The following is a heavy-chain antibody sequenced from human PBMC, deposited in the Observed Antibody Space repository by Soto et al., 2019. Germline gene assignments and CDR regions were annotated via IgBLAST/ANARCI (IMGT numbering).Heavy chain of an antibody. Sequence: GGSLRLSCAASGFTFSDYYMSWIRQAPGKGLEWVSYISSSGSTIYYADSVKGRFTISRDNAKNSLYLQMNSLRAEDTAVYYCARDRTRPPWQQLEQNYYMDVWGKGTTVTVSS. CDR3: ARDRTRPPWQQLEQNYYMDV. D-gene: IGHD6-13*01. CDR1: GFTFSDYY. V-gene: IGHV3-11*01. CDR2: ISSSGSTI. J-gene: IGHJ6*03.